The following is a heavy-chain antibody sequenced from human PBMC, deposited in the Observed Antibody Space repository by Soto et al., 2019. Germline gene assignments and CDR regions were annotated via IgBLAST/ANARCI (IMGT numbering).Heavy chain of an antibody. Sequence: QVQLVQSGAEVKKPGASVKVSCKASGYTFTSYAMHWVRQAPGQRLEWMGWINAGNGNTKYSQKFQGRVTITRDTSASTAYMELSSLRSEDTAVYYCAGSKEGDIVVVPAAGNWGQGTLVTVSS. CDR3: AGSKEGDIVVVPAAGN. CDR1: GYTFTSYA. CDR2: INAGNGNT. J-gene: IGHJ4*02. D-gene: IGHD2-2*01. V-gene: IGHV1-3*01.